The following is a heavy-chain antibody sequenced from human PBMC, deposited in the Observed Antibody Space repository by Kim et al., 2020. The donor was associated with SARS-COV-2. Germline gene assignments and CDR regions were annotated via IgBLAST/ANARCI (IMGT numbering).Heavy chain of an antibody. CDR2: ISSSSSTI. Sequence: GGSLRLSCAASGFTFSSYSMNWVRQAPGKGLEWVSYISSSSSTIYYADSVKGRFTISRDNAKNSLYLQMNSLRAEDTAVYYCARMVRAAAGRGWFDPWGQGTLVTVSS. CDR3: ARMVRAAAGRGWFDP. J-gene: IGHJ5*02. D-gene: IGHD6-13*01. V-gene: IGHV3-48*04. CDR1: GFTFSSYS.